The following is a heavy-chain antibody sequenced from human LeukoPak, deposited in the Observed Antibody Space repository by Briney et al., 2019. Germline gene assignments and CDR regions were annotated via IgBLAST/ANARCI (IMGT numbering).Heavy chain of an antibody. D-gene: IGHD2-15*01. CDR2: ISYDGSNK. V-gene: IGHV3-30*04. Sequence: GGSLRLSCAASGFTFSSYAMHWVRQAPGKGLEWVAVISYDGSNKYYADSVKGRFTISRDNSKNTLYLQMNSLRAEDTAVYYCARDIGYCSGGSCSNDAFDIWGQGTMVTVPS. CDR3: ARDIGYCSGGSCSNDAFDI. J-gene: IGHJ3*02. CDR1: GFTFSSYA.